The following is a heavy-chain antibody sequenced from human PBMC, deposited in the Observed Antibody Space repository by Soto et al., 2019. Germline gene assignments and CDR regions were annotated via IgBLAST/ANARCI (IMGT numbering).Heavy chain of an antibody. Sequence: GGSLRLSCAASGFTFSDHYMDWVRQAPGKGLEWVGRTRNKANSYTTEYAASVKGRFTISRDDSKNSLYLQMNSLKTEGTAVYYCAIQDYYGSGSYYYWGQGALVTVSS. V-gene: IGHV3-72*01. CDR3: AIQDYYGSGSYYY. CDR2: TRNKANSYTT. D-gene: IGHD3-10*01. CDR1: GFTFSDHY. J-gene: IGHJ4*02.